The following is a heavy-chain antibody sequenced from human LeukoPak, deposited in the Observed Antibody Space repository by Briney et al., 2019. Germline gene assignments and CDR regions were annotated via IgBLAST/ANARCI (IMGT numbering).Heavy chain of an antibody. Sequence: ASVKVSCKASGYTFTGYYMHWVRQAPGQGLEWMGWINPNSGGTNYAQKFQGRVTMTRDTSISTAYMELSRLRSDDTAVYYCATNYSPAPYSSSWAYWGQGTLVTVSS. CDR1: GYTFTGYY. CDR2: INPNSGGT. V-gene: IGHV1-2*02. D-gene: IGHD6-13*01. J-gene: IGHJ4*02. CDR3: ATNYSPAPYSSSWAY.